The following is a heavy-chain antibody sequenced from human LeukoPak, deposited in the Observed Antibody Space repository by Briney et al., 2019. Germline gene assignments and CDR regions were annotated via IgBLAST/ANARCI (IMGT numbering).Heavy chain of an antibody. CDR2: IIPIFGTA. J-gene: IGHJ4*02. V-gene: IGHV1-69*13. Sequence: SVKVSCKASGGTFSSYAISWVRQAPGQGLEWMGGIIPIFGTANYAQKFQGRVTITADESTSTAYMELSSLRSEDTAVYYCARDGTNNWNDEGYWGQGTLVTVSS. D-gene: IGHD1-20*01. CDR1: GGTFSSYA. CDR3: ARDGTNNWNDEGY.